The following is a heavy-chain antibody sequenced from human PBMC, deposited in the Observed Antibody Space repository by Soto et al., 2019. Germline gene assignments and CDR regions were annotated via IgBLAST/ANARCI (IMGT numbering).Heavy chain of an antibody. CDR1: GFTFSSCA. J-gene: IGHJ4*02. Sequence: PGGSLRLSCAASGFTFSSCAMGWVRQAPGKGLEWVSDIIDSGDSTTYADSVKGRFTISRDNSKNTLYLQMDSLRAEDTAVYYCTNRGGSKVGYWGQGTPVTVSS. CDR2: IIDSGDST. D-gene: IGHD1-26*01. V-gene: IGHV3-23*01. CDR3: TNRGGSKVGY.